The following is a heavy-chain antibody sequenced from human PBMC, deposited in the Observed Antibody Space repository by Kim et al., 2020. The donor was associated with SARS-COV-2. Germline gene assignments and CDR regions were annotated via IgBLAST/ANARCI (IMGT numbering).Heavy chain of an antibody. Sequence: GGSLRLSCVASGFTFSDHYMDWVRQAPGKGLEWIGRIRNRARGHTTEYAASVKDRFIISRDDSENSVSLQMNSLEIEDTAVYYCVRADVGFCRIDNCYYLDYWAQGALVTVSS. V-gene: IGHV3-72*01. CDR3: VRADVGFCRIDNCYYLDY. J-gene: IGHJ4*02. D-gene: IGHD1-1*01. CDR2: IRNRARGHTT. CDR1: GFTFSDHY.